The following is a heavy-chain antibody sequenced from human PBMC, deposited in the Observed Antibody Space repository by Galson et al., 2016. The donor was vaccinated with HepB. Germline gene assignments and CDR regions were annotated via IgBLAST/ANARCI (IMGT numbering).Heavy chain of an antibody. CDR3: ARDRYSGSYYVGAFDI. CDR2: INPDSGVT. J-gene: IGHJ3*02. Sequence: SVKVSCKASGYTFTGYYMHWVRQAPGQGLEWMGWINPDSGVTSYAQKFQGRVTMTRDTSISTVSMELSRLKSDDTAIYYCARDRYSGSYYVGAFDIWGQGTMVTVS. D-gene: IGHD1-26*01. V-gene: IGHV1-2*02. CDR1: GYTFTGYY.